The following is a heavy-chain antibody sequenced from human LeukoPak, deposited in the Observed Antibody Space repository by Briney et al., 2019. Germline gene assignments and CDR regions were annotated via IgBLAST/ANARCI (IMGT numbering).Heavy chain of an antibody. Sequence: GGSLRLSCAASGFSFSDAWMSWVRQIPGKGLEWVGRIGSKTDGGTTGYAAPVKGRFTISRDDSINTLYLQMNSLKSEDTAVYYCTTYGSGRKFDYWGQGILVTVSS. J-gene: IGHJ4*02. CDR1: GFSFSDAW. CDR2: IGSKTDGGTT. CDR3: TTYGSGRKFDY. V-gene: IGHV3-15*04. D-gene: IGHD3-10*01.